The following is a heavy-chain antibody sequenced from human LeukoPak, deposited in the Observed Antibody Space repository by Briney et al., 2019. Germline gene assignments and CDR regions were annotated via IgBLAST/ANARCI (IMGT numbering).Heavy chain of an antibody. D-gene: IGHD4-17*01. CDR1: GFTVSSNY. Sequence: GGSLRLSCAASGFTVSSNYMSWVRQAPGKGLEWVSVIYSGGSTCYADSVKGRFTISRDNSKNTLYLQMNSLRAEDTAVYYCARDSWRDYGDYLVGAFDIWGQGTMVTVSS. J-gene: IGHJ3*02. V-gene: IGHV3-53*01. CDR3: ARDSWRDYGDYLVGAFDI. CDR2: IYSGGST.